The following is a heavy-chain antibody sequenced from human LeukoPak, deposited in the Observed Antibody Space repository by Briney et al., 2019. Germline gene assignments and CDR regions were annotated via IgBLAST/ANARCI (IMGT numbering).Heavy chain of an antibody. J-gene: IGHJ4*02. CDR2: IIPILGIA. CDR1: GFTFSSYA. V-gene: IGHV1-69*04. D-gene: IGHD2-15*01. Sequence: GGSLRLSCAASGFTFSSYAISWVRQAPGQGLEWMGRIIPILGIANYAQKFQGRVTITADKSTSTAYMELSSLRSEDTAVYYCAGAFDCCSGGSCSPVGYWGQGTLVTVSS. CDR3: AGAFDCCSGGSCSPVGY.